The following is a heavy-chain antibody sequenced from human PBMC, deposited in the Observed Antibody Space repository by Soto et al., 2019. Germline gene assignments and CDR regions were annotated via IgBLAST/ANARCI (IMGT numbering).Heavy chain of an antibody. CDR2: INPSGGST. D-gene: IGHD6-19*01. CDR3: ARDVEWLVRYYYCMDV. J-gene: IGHJ6*02. V-gene: IGHV1-46*01. Sequence: QVQLVQSGAEVKKPGASVKVSCKASGYTFTSYYIHWVRQAPGQGLEWMGIINPSGGSTSYAQKFQGRVTMTRDTSTSTVYMELSSLRSEDTAVYYCARDVEWLVRYYYCMDVWGQGTTVTVSS. CDR1: GYTFTSYY.